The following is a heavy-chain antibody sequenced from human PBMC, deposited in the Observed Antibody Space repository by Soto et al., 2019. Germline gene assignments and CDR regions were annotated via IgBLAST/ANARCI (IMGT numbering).Heavy chain of an antibody. J-gene: IGHJ4*02. V-gene: IGHV3-23*01. CDR3: AGIAAAGDVFDY. CDR2: ISGSGGST. Sequence: GVSLRLSCAASGFTFSSYAMSWVRQAPGKGLEWVSAISGSGGSTYYADSVKGRFTISRDNSKNTLYLQMNSLRAEDTAVYYCAGIAAAGDVFDYWGQGTLVTVSS. CDR1: GFTFSSYA. D-gene: IGHD6-13*01.